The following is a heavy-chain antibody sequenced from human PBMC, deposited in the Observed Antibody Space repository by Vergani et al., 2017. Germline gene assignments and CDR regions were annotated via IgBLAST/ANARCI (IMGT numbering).Heavy chain of an antibody. V-gene: IGHV1-69*02. CDR3: ARQVATKQSDY. Sequence: QVQLVQSGAEVKKPGSSVKVSCKASGGTFSSYTISWVRQAPGQGLEWMGRIIPILGIANYAQKFQGRVTITADKSISTAYLQWSSLKASDTAMYYCARQVATKQSDYWGQGTLVTVSS. D-gene: IGHD5-12*01. CDR1: GGTFSSYT. J-gene: IGHJ4*02. CDR2: IIPILGIA.